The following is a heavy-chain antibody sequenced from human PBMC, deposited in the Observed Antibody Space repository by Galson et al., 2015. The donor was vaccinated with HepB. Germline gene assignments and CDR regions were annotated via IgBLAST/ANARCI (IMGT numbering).Heavy chain of an antibody. CDR2: IWYDGSNK. V-gene: IGHV3-33*01. J-gene: IGHJ4*02. D-gene: IGHD4-17*01. CDR3: ARDLDDYGAPFDY. Sequence: SLRLSCAASGFTFSSYGMHWVRQAPGKGLEWVAVIWYDGSNKYYADSVKGRFTISRDNSKNTLYLQMNSLRAEDTAVYYCARDLDDYGAPFDYWGQGTLVTVSS. CDR1: GFTFSSYG.